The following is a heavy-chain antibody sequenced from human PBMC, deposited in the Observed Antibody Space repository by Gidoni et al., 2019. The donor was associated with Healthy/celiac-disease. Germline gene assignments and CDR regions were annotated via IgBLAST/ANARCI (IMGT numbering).Heavy chain of an antibody. V-gene: IGHV3-15*01. Sequence: EVQLVEPGGGLAKPGGSLRLASAASGVTFRNAWMSWVRQAPGKGLEWVGPIKSKTCGGTTGYAAPVNGRFTISSDDSTNPLYLQMNRLNTEDTAVYYCTPSQWGLSQFGYWGPGALVPGSS. CDR3: TPSQWGLSQFGY. D-gene: IGHD1-26*01. CDR2: IKSKTCGGTT. J-gene: IGHJ4*02. CDR1: GVTFRNAW.